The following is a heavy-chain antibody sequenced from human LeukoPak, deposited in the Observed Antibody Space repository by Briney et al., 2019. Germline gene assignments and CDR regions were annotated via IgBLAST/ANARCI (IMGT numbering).Heavy chain of an antibody. CDR1: GGSFSGYY. D-gene: IGHD3-22*01. J-gene: IGHJ4*02. Sequence: SETLSLTCAVYGGSFSGYYWSRIRQPPGKGLEWIGEINHSGSTNYNPSLKSRVTISVDTSKNQFSLKLSSVTAADTAVYYCARSGKYYYDSSGYYHWGQGTLVTVSS. CDR2: INHSGST. V-gene: IGHV4-34*01. CDR3: ARSGKYYYDSSGYYH.